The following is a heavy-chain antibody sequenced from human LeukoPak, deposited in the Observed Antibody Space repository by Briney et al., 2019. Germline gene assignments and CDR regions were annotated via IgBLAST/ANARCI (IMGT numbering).Heavy chain of an antibody. CDR2: IKQDGSEK. D-gene: IGHD1-7*01. Sequence: PGGSLRLSCAASGFTFSSYWMSWVRQAPGKGLEWVANIKQDGSEKHYQDFVKGRFTISRDNAKNSMLLQMNSLRAEVTAGYYCARDGYDLELLHWGQGTLVTVSS. CDR3: ARDGYDLELLH. V-gene: IGHV3-7*01. J-gene: IGHJ4*02. CDR1: GFTFSSYW.